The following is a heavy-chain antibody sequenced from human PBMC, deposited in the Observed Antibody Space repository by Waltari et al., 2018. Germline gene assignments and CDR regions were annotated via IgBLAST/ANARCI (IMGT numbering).Heavy chain of an antibody. D-gene: IGHD3-3*01. CDR1: GFTFSSSW. CDR2: IKQDGSEK. Sequence: EVQLEESGRGLVQPGGSLRLSCSVSGFTFSSSWMSWVRQAPGKGLEWVANIKQDGSEKYYVDSVKGRFTISRDNAKNSLYLQMNSLRAEDTAVYYCARDKGYEGWFDPWGQGTQVTVSS. CDR3: ARDKGYEGWFDP. J-gene: IGHJ5*02. V-gene: IGHV3-7*04.